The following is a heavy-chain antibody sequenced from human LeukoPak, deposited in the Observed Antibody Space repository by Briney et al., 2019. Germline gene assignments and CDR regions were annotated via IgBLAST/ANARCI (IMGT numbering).Heavy chain of an antibody. J-gene: IGHJ4*02. D-gene: IGHD3-22*01. CDR2: ISTESIHI. CDR1: RFTFSNYW. CDR3: ARDPYYDRSGYYPYFDY. Sequence: GGSLRLSCAASRFTFSNYWMSWVRQAPEKGLEWVASISTESIHIDYADSVKGRFTISRDNAKKSLYLQMNSLRAEDTAVYYCARDPYYDRSGYYPYFDYWGQGTLVTVSS. V-gene: IGHV3-21*04.